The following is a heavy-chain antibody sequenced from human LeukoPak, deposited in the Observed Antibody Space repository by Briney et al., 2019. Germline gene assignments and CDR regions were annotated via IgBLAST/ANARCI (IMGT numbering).Heavy chain of an antibody. V-gene: IGHV3-30-3*01. CDR2: ISYDGSNK. Sequence: PGGSLRLSCAASGFTFSSYAMHWVRQAPGKGLEWVAVISYDGSNKYYADTVKGRFTISRDNSKNTLYLQMNSLRAEDTAVYYCAREGYSSGHFDYWGQGTLVTVCS. D-gene: IGHD6-19*01. CDR3: AREGYSSGHFDY. J-gene: IGHJ4*02. CDR1: GFTFSSYA.